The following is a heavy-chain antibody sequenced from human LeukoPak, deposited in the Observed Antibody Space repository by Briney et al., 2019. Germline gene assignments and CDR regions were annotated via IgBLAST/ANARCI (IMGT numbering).Heavy chain of an antibody. CDR2: IWYDGSKK. J-gene: IGHJ3*02. D-gene: IGHD7-27*01. Sequence: GGSLRLSCAASGFTFSSYGMHWVRQAPGKGPEWVAIIWYDGSKKYYADSVKGRFTISRDNSKNTLYLQMSSLRAEDTAVYYSARGTGDQGIFDIWGQGTMVTVSS. CDR1: GFTFSSYG. V-gene: IGHV3-33*08. CDR3: ARGTGDQGIFDI.